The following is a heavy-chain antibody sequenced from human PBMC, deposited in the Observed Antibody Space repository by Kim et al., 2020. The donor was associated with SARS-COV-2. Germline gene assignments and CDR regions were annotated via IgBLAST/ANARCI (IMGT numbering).Heavy chain of an antibody. V-gene: IGHV1-2*04. CDR1: GYTFPEYY. D-gene: IGHD2-21*02. CDR3: ARAGRDYYYYYYAMDV. J-gene: IGHJ6*02. CDR2: INPNSGDT. Sequence: ASVKVSCKASGYTFPEYYIHWVRQAPGQGLEWMGWINPNSGDTNYAQKFQGWVTMTRDTSITTAYMDLRLRSDDTAVYYCARAGRDYYYYYYAMDVWGQGTTVTVSS.